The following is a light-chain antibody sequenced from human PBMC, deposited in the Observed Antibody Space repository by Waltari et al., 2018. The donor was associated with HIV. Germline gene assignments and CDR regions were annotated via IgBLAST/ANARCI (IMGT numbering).Light chain of an antibody. CDR3: CSFAGSYTLV. V-gene: IGLV2-11*03. CDR2: DVT. CDR1: YNY. Sequence: YNYVSWYQQHPGKAPKLMIYDVTKRPSGVPDRFSGSKSGNTASLTISGLQAEDEAAYYCCSFAGSYTLVFGGGTKLTVL. J-gene: IGLJ3*02.